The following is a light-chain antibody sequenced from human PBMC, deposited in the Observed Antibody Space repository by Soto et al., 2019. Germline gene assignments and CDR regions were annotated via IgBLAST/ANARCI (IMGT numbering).Light chain of an antibody. CDR2: AAS. CDR3: QQSYSTPPT. J-gene: IGKJ4*01. V-gene: IGKV1-39*01. CDR1: QSISSY. Sequence: DIQMTQSPSSLSASVGDRVTITCRASQSISSYLHWYQQKPGKAPNLLIYAASSLEGGVPSRFTGSGSGTDFTLTISSLQPEDFATYYCQQSYSTPPTFGGGTKVEIK.